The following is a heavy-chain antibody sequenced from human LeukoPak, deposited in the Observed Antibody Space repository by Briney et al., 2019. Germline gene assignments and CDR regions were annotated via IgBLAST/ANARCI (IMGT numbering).Heavy chain of an antibody. Sequence: PSETLSLTCTVSGGSISSSSYYWGWIRQPPGKGLEGIGSIYYSGSTYYNPSLKSRVTISVDTSKNQFSLKLSSVTAADKAGYYCSSRIVARSTGVDYWGQGTLVTVSS. CDR2: IYYSGST. D-gene: IGHD5-12*01. J-gene: IGHJ4*02. CDR1: GGSISSSSYY. V-gene: IGHV4-39*01. CDR3: SSRIVARSTGVDY.